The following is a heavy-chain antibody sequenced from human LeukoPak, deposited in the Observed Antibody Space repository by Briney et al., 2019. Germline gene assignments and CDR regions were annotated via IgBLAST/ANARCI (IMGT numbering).Heavy chain of an antibody. V-gene: IGHV1-18*01. D-gene: IGHD3-22*01. Sequence: ASVKVSCKASGYTFTSYGISWVRRAPGQGLEWMGWISAYNGNTNYAQKLQGRVTMTTDTSTSTAYMELRSLRSDDTAVYYCARDWRGYYYDSSGYAYYWGQGTLVTVSS. J-gene: IGHJ4*02. CDR3: ARDWRGYYYDSSGYAYY. CDR1: GYTFTSYG. CDR2: ISAYNGNT.